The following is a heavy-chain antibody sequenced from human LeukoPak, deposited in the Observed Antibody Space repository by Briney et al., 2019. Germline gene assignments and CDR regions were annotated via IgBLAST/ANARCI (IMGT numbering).Heavy chain of an antibody. Sequence: PGGSLRLSCAASGFTLSNHWMTWVRQVPRRGPEWVANVNRDGSETYYLDSVKGRFTTSKDNAKNSLYLQMNSLRAEDTALYHCARNNGMDVWGQGTTVIVSS. CDR3: ARNNGMDV. CDR1: GFTLSNHW. V-gene: IGHV3-7*03. CDR2: VNRDGSET. J-gene: IGHJ6*02.